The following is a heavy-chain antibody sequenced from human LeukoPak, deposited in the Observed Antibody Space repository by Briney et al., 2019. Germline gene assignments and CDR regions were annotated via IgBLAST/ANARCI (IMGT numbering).Heavy chain of an antibody. CDR3: ARELVRGLRFFPFDP. D-gene: IGHD3-3*01. J-gene: IGHJ5*02. Sequence: ASVKVSCKASGYTFTSYYMHWVRQAPGQGLEWMGIINPSGGSTSYAQKFQGRVTMTRDTSTSTVYMELSSLRSEDTAVYYCARELVRGLRFFPFDPWGQGTLVTVSS. CDR1: GYTFTSYY. CDR2: INPSGGST. V-gene: IGHV1-46*01.